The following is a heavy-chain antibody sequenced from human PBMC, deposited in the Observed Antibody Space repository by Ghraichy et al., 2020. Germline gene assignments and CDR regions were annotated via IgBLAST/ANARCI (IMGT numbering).Heavy chain of an antibody. V-gene: IGHV3-30*18. CDR1: EFTFSTFG. CDR3: AKEGGTYFDSYYYGLNV. Sequence: RSLRLSCAASEFTFSTFGMHWVRQAPGKGLEWVAVISYDGSEKYYADSVKGRFAISRDNSKYTLYLQMNSLRAEDTTVYYCAKEGGTYFDSYYYGLNVWGQGTTVTVSS. CDR2: ISYDGSEK. D-gene: IGHD1-26*01. J-gene: IGHJ6*02.